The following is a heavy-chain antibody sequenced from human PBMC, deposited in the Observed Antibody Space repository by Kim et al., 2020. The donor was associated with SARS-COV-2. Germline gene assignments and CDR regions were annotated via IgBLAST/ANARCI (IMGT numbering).Heavy chain of an antibody. CDR3: VRDYNYVFDY. Sequence: NTNYAQKFRGRVTMTTDTSTSTAYMELRSLGSDDTAVYFCVRDYNYVFDYWGQGTLVTVSS. V-gene: IGHV1-18*01. D-gene: IGHD1-1*01. J-gene: IGHJ4*02. CDR2: NT.